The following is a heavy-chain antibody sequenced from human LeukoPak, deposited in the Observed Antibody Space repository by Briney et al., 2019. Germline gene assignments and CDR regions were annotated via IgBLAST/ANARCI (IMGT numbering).Heavy chain of an antibody. CDR1: GFSFSSYS. CDR2: INSGSSSI. V-gene: IGHV3-48*01. J-gene: IGHJ4*02. D-gene: IGHD3-16*01. CDR3: AREGGFDY. Sequence: PGGSLRLSCAASGFSFSSYSMNWVRQAPGKGLEWVSYINSGSSSIYYADSVKGRFTISRDNAKNSLYLQMSSLRAEDTAVYYCAREGGFDYWGQGILVTVSS.